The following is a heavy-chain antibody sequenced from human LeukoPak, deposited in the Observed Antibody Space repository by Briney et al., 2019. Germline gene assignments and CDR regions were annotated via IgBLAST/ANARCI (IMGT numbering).Heavy chain of an antibody. J-gene: IGHJ4*02. Sequence: SETLSLTCTVSGGSISSYYWSWIRQPAGKGLEWIGRIYTSGSTNYNPSLKSRVTISVDKSKNHFSLKLSSVTAADTAVYYCARDSLDILTGYFDYWGQGTLVTVSS. CDR2: IYTSGST. V-gene: IGHV4-4*07. CDR3: ARDSLDILTGYFDY. CDR1: GGSISSYY. D-gene: IGHD3-9*01.